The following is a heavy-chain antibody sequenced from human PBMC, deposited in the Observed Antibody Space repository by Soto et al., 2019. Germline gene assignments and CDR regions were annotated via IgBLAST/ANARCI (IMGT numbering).Heavy chain of an antibody. CDR1: GFTFSSYS. CDR3: AREGLGFGELFYGMDV. D-gene: IGHD3-10*01. CDR2: ISSSSSYI. Sequence: LRLSCAASGFTFSSYSMNWVRQAPGKGLEWVSSISSSSSYIYYADSVKGRFTISRDNAKNSLYLQMNSLRAEDTAVYYCAREGLGFGELFYGMDVWGQGTTVTVSS. V-gene: IGHV3-21*01. J-gene: IGHJ6*02.